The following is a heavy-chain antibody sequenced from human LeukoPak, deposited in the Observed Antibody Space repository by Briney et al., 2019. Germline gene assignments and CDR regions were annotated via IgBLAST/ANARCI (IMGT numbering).Heavy chain of an antibody. CDR1: GGTFSSYA. D-gene: IGHD5-12*01. V-gene: IGHV1-69*13. J-gene: IGHJ5*02. CDR2: IIPIFGTA. CDR3: ASLGYSGYGEPNWFDP. Sequence: ASVKVSCKASGGTFSSYAISWVRQAPGQGLEWMGGIIPIFGTANYAQKFQGRVTITADESTSTAYMGLSSLRSEDTAVYYCASLGYSGYGEPNWFDPWGQGTLVTVSS.